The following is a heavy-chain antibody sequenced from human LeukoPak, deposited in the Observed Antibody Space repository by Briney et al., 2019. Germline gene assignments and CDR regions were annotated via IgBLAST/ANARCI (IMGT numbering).Heavy chain of an antibody. Sequence: PGGSLRLSCATSGFTFPTYWMHWVRQAPGEGLVWASRVNSDGSRTDYADSVKGRFTASRDNAKNTLYLQMNSLRAEDTAVYYCARREGYCSGGTCYFDNWGQGTLVTVSS. D-gene: IGHD2-15*01. CDR3: ARREGYCSGGTCYFDN. J-gene: IGHJ4*02. CDR2: VNSDGSRT. V-gene: IGHV3-74*01. CDR1: GFTFPTYW.